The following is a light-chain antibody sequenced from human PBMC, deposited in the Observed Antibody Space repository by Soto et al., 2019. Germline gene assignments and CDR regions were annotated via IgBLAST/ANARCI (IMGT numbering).Light chain of an antibody. J-gene: IGKJ1*01. CDR3: QQLNNYPRT. CDR2: TAS. Sequence: DIQLTQSPSFXSASVGDRVTITCRASQGISSYLAWYQQKPGKAPKLLISTASTLQSGVPSRFSGSGSGTEFTLTISSLQPEDFATYYCQQLNNYPRTFGQGTKVDTK. CDR1: QGISSY. V-gene: IGKV1-9*01.